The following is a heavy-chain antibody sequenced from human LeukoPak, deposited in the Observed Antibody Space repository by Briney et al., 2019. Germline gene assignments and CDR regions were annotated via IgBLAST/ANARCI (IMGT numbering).Heavy chain of an antibody. J-gene: IGHJ5*02. CDR3: ASGTGSYYPFDP. V-gene: IGHV5-51*01. CDR1: GYSFSNYY. CDR2: MYPGGSDI. D-gene: IGHD1-26*01. Sequence: GESLKISCKGSGYSFSNYYIDWVRQMPGKGLEWMGVMYPGGSDIRYSPSFQGQVTISADKSIDTAYLQWSSLKASDSVMYYCASGTGSYYPFDPWGQGTLVSVSS.